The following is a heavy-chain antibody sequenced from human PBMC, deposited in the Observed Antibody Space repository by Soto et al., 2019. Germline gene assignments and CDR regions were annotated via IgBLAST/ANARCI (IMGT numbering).Heavy chain of an antibody. Sequence: EVQLLESGGGLVQPGGSLRLSCAASGFTFSSYAMSWVRQAPGKGLEWVSAISGSGGSTYYADSVKDRFTISRDNSKNTLYLQMNSLRAEDTAVYYCAKDSGRGTGTTQDYWGQGTLVTVSS. CDR3: AKDSGRGTGTTQDY. D-gene: IGHD1-1*01. J-gene: IGHJ4*02. CDR2: ISGSGGST. V-gene: IGHV3-23*01. CDR1: GFTFSSYA.